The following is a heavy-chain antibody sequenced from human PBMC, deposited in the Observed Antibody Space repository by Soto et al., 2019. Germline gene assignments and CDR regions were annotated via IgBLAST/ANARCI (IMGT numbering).Heavy chain of an antibody. CDR2: INPSGGST. CDR3: ARFVAATGHDC. CDR1: GYTFTSYY. D-gene: IGHD6-13*01. Sequence: ASVKVSCKASGYTFTSYYMHWVPQAPGQGLEWMGIINPSGGSTTYAQNFQGRVTMTRDTSTSTVYMELSSLRSEDTAVYYCARFVAATGHDCWGQGTLVTVSS. V-gene: IGHV1-46*03. J-gene: IGHJ4*02.